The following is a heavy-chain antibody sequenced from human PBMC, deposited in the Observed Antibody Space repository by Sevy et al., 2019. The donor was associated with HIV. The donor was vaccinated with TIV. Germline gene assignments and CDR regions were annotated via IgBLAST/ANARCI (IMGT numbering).Heavy chain of an antibody. CDR3: ARDADWSLNY. CDR1: GFTFSDYV. V-gene: IGHV3-30*04. Sequence: GGSLRLSCAASGFTFSDYVMHWVRQAPGKGLEWLARISHDTTVKYYADSLNGRFTISRDNSKNTLYLQMNSLRHEDTAVYHCARDADWSLNYWGQGTLVTVSS. J-gene: IGHJ4*02. CDR2: ISHDTTVK. D-gene: IGHD3-9*01.